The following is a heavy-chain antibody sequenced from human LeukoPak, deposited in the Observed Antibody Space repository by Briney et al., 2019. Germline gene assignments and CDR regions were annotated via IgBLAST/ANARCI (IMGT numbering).Heavy chain of an antibody. J-gene: IGHJ3*02. CDR2: ISYDGSNK. V-gene: IGHV3-30*18. CDR3: AKVGMTTVTSDAFDI. Sequence: GRSLILSCAASGFTFSIYGIHWVRQAPGKGLEWVAVISYDGSNKYYADSVKGRFTISRDNYKNTLYLQVNSLRAEDTAVYYCAKVGMTTVTSDAFDIWGQGTMVTVSS. CDR1: GFTFSIYG. D-gene: IGHD4-17*01.